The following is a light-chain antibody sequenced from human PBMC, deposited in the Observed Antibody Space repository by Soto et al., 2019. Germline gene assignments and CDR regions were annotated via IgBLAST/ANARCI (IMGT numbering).Light chain of an antibody. V-gene: IGLV1-40*01. CDR1: SSNIGAGYD. CDR3: QSYDSSLSGVV. CDR2: GNT. Sequence: QSVLTQPPSVSGAPGQRVTISCTGGSSNIGAGYDVHWYHQLPGRAPKLLIYGNTNRPSGVPDRFSGSKSGTSASLAITGLQAEDEADYYCQSYDSSLSGVVFGGGTKLTVL. J-gene: IGLJ2*01.